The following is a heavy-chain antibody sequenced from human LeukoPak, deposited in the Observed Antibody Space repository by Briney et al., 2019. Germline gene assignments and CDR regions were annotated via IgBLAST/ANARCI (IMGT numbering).Heavy chain of an antibody. Sequence: TSETLSLTCTVSGGSISSSSYYWGWIRQPPGKGLEWIVSIYYSGSTYYNPSLKRRVTIPVDTSKNQFSLKLSSVTAADTAVYYCARHGVVVVAGLLPNDAFDIWGQGTMVTVSS. CDR3: ARHGVVVVAGLLPNDAFDI. CDR2: IYYSGST. J-gene: IGHJ3*02. V-gene: IGHV4-39*01. CDR1: GGSISSSSYY. D-gene: IGHD2-15*01.